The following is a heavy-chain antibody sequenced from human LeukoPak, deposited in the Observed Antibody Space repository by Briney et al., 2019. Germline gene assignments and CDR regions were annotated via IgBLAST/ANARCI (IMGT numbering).Heavy chain of an antibody. D-gene: IGHD3-9*01. CDR1: GFTMSSNY. CDR3: AKGSGYDILTGYSNAEYFQH. V-gene: IGHV3-23*01. CDR2: ISGSGGST. J-gene: IGHJ1*01. Sequence: GGSLRLSCAASGFTMSSNYMSWVRQAPGKGLEWVSAISGSGGSTYYADSVKGRFTISRDNSKNTLYLQMNSLRAEDTAVYYCAKGSGYDILTGYSNAEYFQHWGQGTLVTVSS.